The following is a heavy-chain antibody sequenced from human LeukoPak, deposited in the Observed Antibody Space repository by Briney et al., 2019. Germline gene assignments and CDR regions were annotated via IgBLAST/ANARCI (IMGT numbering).Heavy chain of an antibody. V-gene: IGHV1-8*01. Sequence: GASVKVSCKASGYTFTSFDINWVRQATGQGLEWMGWMNYNSGNTGYAQKFQGRVTITTDESTSTAYMELSSLRSEDTAVYYCARDAVPAAIRDRNNYYYYYMDVWGKGTTVTVSS. CDR2: MNYNSGNT. CDR3: ARDAVPAAIRDRNNYYYYYMDV. CDR1: GYTFTSFD. J-gene: IGHJ6*03. D-gene: IGHD2-2*02.